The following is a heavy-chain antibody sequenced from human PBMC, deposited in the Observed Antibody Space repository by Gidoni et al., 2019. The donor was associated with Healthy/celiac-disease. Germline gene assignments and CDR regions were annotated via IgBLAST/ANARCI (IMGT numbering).Heavy chain of an antibody. CDR1: GYTFTSYD. J-gene: IGHJ6*02. D-gene: IGHD2-2*01. CDR2: MNPNRGNT. V-gene: IGHV1-8*01. Sequence: QVQLVQSGAEVKKPGASVKVSCKASGYTFTSYDINWLRQATGQGLGWMGWMNPNRGNTGYAQKFQGRVTMTRNTSISTAYMELSSLRSEDTAVYYCARSRYCSSTSCYDYYYYGMDVCGQGTTVTVSS. CDR3: ARSRYCSSTSCYDYYYYGMDV.